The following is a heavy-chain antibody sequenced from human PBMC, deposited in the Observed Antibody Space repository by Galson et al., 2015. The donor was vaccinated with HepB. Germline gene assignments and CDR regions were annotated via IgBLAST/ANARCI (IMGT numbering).Heavy chain of an antibody. CDR2: IGESGGRV. CDR1: GFTFSSYA. CDR3: AKASNNWSSGWRHYYYGMDV. V-gene: IGHV3-23*01. Sequence: SLRLSCAASGFTFSSYAMSWVRQAPGKGLEWVSGIGESGGRVYYADSVKGRFTISRDNSKNTLYLQMNSLRAEDTAVYYCAKASNNWSSGWRHYYYGMDVWGQGTTVTVSS. D-gene: IGHD6-19*01. J-gene: IGHJ6*02.